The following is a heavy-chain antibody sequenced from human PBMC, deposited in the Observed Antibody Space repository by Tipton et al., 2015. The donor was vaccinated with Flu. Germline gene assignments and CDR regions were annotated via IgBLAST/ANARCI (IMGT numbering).Heavy chain of an antibody. D-gene: IGHD2-2*01. CDR2: FYYSGTT. J-gene: IGHJ4*02. Sequence: GLVKPSETLSLTCTVSGGSISGYYWTWIRQPPGKGLEWIGNFYYSGTTNYNPSLKSRVTISVDTSKAQLSLKLSSVTAADTAVYYCARDVAAVPAAIRDWGQGTLVTVSS. V-gene: IGHV4-59*01. CDR1: GGSISGYY. CDR3: ARDVAAVPAAIRD.